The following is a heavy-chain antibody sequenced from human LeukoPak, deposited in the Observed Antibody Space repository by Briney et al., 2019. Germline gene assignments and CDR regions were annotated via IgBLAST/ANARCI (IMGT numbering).Heavy chain of an antibody. CDR1: GYTFTSYG. D-gene: IGHD6-19*01. Sequence: ASVKVSCKASGYTFTSYGISWVRQAPGQGLEWMGWISAYSGDTSYAQKFQGRATMTTDTSTSTAYMELSSLRSEDTAVYYCATSSGGWHGETDYWGQGTLSPSPQ. V-gene: IGHV1-18*01. CDR2: ISAYSGDT. CDR3: ATSSGGWHGETDY. J-gene: IGHJ4*02.